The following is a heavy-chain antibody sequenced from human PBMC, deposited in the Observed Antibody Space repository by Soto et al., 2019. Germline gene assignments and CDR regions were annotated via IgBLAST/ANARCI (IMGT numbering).Heavy chain of an antibody. CDR2: IYYNGNI. CDR3: ATHRYNXGWEHFDS. V-gene: IGHV4-59*02. D-gene: IGHD1-26*01. J-gene: IGHJ4*02. Sequence: SETLSLTCTVSGDSVTGHYWSWVRQPPGKGLEWIGYIYYNGNINYNPSLRSRVTISVDTSRSQFSLKLSSVTAADTAVYYCATHRYNXGWEHFDSWGQGSLVTVSS. CDR1: GDSVTGHY.